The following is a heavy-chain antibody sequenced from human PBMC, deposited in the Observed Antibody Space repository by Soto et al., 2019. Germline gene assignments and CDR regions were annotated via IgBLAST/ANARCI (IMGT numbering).Heavy chain of an antibody. CDR2: IYHRGTT. CDR1: GGSISSGGYS. Sequence: QLQLQESGSGLVKPSQTLSLTCAVSGGSISSGGYSWSWIRQPPGKGLEWIGYIYHRGTTYYNPPLKRRVTISVERSQNQFSLKLSSVTAADTAVYYCARAHYGDYGYGMDVWGQGTTVTVSS. V-gene: IGHV4-30-2*01. D-gene: IGHD4-17*01. CDR3: ARAHYGDYGYGMDV. J-gene: IGHJ6*02.